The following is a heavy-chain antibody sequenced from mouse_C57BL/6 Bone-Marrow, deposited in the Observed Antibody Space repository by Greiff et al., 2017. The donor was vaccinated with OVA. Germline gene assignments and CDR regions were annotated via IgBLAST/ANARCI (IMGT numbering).Heavy chain of an antibody. CDR3: ARYDYDGGFAY. CDR1: GYTFTDYY. Sequence: QVQLQQSGAELVRPGASVKLSCKASGYTFTDYYINWVKQRPGQGLEWIARIYPGSGNTYYNEKFKGKATLTAEKSSSTAYMQLSSLTSADSAVYFCARYDYDGGFAYWGQGTLVTVSA. D-gene: IGHD2-4*01. J-gene: IGHJ3*01. CDR2: IYPGSGNT. V-gene: IGHV1-76*01.